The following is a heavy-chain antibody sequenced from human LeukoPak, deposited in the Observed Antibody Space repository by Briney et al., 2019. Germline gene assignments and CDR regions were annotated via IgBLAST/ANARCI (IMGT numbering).Heavy chain of an antibody. CDR1: GYTFDSYG. CDR2: ITAYSGHI. D-gene: IGHD2/OR15-2a*01. CDR3: ARGGRTTAPDY. J-gene: IGHJ4*02. Sequence: ASVKVSCKTSGYTFDSYGISWVRRAPGQGLEWMAWITAYSGHIDYAQNLQGRVTVTTDTSTSTAYMELRSLRSDDTAVYYCARGGRTTAPDYWGQGTLVTVSS. V-gene: IGHV1-18*01.